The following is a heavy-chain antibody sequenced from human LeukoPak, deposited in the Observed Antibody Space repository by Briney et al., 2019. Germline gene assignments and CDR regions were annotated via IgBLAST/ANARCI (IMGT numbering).Heavy chain of an antibody. D-gene: IGHD5-12*01. CDR2: IIPIFGTA. V-gene: IGHV1-69*13. CDR3: ARVGGYSGYDDDY. J-gene: IGHJ4*02. CDR1: GGTLGSYA. Sequence: GASVKVSCKASGGTLGSYAISWVRQAPGQGLEWMGGIIPIFGTANYAQKFQGRVTITADESTSTAYMELSSLRSEDTAVYYCARVGGYSGYDDDYWGQGTLVTVSS.